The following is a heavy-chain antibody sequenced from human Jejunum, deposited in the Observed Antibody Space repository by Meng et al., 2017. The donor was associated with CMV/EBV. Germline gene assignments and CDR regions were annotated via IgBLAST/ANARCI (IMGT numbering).Heavy chain of an antibody. CDR1: EFSFRGYW. CDR3: VSSGGRQDNWFDP. V-gene: IGHV3-74*01. CDR2: INSDGSLT. Sequence: EVQLVESGGGLVQPGGALRLSCAASEFSFRGYWMHWVRQAPGKGLVWVSHINSDGSLTKYADSVKGRFTISRDNAKNTLYLHMNGLRVEDTAKYYCVSSGGRQDNWFDPWDQGPLVTVVS. J-gene: IGHJ5*02. D-gene: IGHD2-15*01.